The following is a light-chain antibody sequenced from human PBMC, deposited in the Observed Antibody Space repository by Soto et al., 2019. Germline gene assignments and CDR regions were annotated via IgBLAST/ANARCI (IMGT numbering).Light chain of an antibody. CDR2: LDRSGSY. V-gene: IGLV4-60*02. CDR3: ETWYSNTHKV. J-gene: IGLJ3*02. CDR1: SGHTTYI. Sequence: QSVLTQSSSASASLGSSVKLTCILSSGHTTYIIAWHQQQPGKAPRFLMTLDRSGSYNRGSGVPDRFSGSSSGADRYLTISNLQFEDEGDYYCETWYSNTHKVFGGGTKVTVL.